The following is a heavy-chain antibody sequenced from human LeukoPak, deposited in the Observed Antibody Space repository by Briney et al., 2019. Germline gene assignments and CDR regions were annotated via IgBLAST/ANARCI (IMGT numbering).Heavy chain of an antibody. CDR2: KKQDGSET. D-gene: IGHD3-22*01. V-gene: IGHV3-7*03. Sequence: GGSLRLSCAASGFTFSRYWMSWVRQTPRKGLEWVANKKQDGSETYYVDSMKGRFTISRDNAKNSLFLQMNSLRAEDTAVYYCARDKGDYDTSGSLFIFGGQGTLVTVSS. J-gene: IGHJ4*02. CDR3: ARDKGDYDTSGSLFIF. CDR1: GFTFSRYW.